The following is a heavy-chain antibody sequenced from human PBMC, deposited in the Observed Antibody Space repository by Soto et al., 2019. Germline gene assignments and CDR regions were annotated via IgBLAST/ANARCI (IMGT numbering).Heavy chain of an antibody. V-gene: IGHV4-30-4*01. CDR1: GGSISSDDSY. CDR3: ARSPRRHTAMTS. D-gene: IGHD5-18*01. Sequence: SETLSLTCTVSGGSISSDDSYWSWIRQPPGKCLEYIGYVYYGGTTYYRPSLKSRVTISADTSKNQFSLRLSSVTAADTALSDCARSPRRHTAMTSRGKGTMVTVYS. J-gene: IGHJ4*02. CDR2: VYYGGTT.